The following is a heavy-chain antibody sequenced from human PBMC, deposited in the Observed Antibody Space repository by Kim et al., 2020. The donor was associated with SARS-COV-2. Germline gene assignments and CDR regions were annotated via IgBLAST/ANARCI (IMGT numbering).Heavy chain of an antibody. V-gene: IGHV1-24*01. J-gene: IGHJ5*02. CDR3: ARGTWGGGGWGYGSGQYNRFDP. CDR1: GYTLTELS. Sequence: ASVKVSCKVSGYTLTELSMHWVRQAPGKGLEWMGGFDPEDGETIYAQKFQGRVTMTEDTSTDTAYMELSSLKSEDTALYYCARGTWGGGGWGYGSGQYNRFDPWGQGTLVTVSS. D-gene: IGHD3-10*01. CDR2: FDPEDGET.